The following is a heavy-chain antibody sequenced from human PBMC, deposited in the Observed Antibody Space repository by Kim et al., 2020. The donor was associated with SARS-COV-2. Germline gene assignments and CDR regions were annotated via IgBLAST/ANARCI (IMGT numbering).Heavy chain of an antibody. V-gene: IGHV3-53*01. Sequence: ADSVKTHFNISTDNPKNTLYLQMNSLRAEDTAVYYCAREDYSSTLSFDYWGQGTLVTVSS. D-gene: IGHD6-13*01. J-gene: IGHJ4*02. CDR3: AREDYSSTLSFDY.